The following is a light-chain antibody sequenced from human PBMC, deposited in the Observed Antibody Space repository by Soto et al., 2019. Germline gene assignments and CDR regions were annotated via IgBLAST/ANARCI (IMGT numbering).Light chain of an antibody. CDR3: QQYGSSYT. CDR2: GAS. V-gene: IGKV3-20*01. Sequence: EIVLTQSPGTLSLSPGERATLSCRASRSVSSSYLAWYQQKPGQAPRLLIYGASSRATGIPDRFSGSGSGTYFTLTISRLEPEDFAVYYCQQYGSSYTFGQGTKLEIK. J-gene: IGKJ2*01. CDR1: RSVSSSY.